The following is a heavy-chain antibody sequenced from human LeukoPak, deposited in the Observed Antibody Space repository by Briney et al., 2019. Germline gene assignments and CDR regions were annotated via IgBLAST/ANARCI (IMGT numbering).Heavy chain of an antibody. CDR1: GGSISSSSYY. CDR3: ARPNRNWEFDY. J-gene: IGHJ4*02. V-gene: IGHV4-39*01. Sequence: PSETLSLTCTVPGGSISSSSYYWGWIRQPPGKGLEWIGSIYYSGSTYYNPSLKSRVTISVDTSKNQFSLKLSSVTAADTAVYYCARPNRNWEFDYWGQGTLVTVSS. CDR2: IYYSGST. D-gene: IGHD1-14*01.